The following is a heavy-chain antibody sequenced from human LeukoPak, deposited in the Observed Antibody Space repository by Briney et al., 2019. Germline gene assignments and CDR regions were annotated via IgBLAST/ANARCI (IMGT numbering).Heavy chain of an antibody. J-gene: IGHJ5*02. CDR1: GDSITSAFH. D-gene: IGHD2-15*01. CDR3: ARDHLACSGDTCFSAHWFDP. CDR2: ISHSGTT. V-gene: IGHV4-38-2*02. Sequence: SETLSLTCAVSGDSITSAFHWGWVRQPPGKGLEWIGSISHSGTTYCAPSFKSRLTISLDPSKNQLSLKLSSVTAADTAVFFCARDHLACSGDTCFSAHWFDPWGHGTLVIASS.